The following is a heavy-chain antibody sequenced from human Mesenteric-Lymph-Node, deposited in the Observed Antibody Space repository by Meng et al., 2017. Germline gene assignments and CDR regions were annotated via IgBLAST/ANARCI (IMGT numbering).Heavy chain of an antibody. J-gene: IGHJ3*02. Sequence: GESLKISCVASGFSFVNYAMTWVRQAPGKGLEWVSGISPSGGSTFYADSVKGRFTISRDNAKNSLYLQMNSLRAEDTAVYYCARGGGYDAFDIWGQGTMVTVSS. D-gene: IGHD5-12*01. V-gene: IGHV3-23*01. CDR1: GFSFVNYA. CDR3: ARGGGYDAFDI. CDR2: ISPSGGST.